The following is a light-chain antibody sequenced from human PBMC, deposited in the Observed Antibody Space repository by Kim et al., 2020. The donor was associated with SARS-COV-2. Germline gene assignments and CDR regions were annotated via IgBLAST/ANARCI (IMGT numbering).Light chain of an antibody. V-gene: IGLV3-1*01. Sequence: SYELTQPPSVSVSPGQTASITCSGDKLGDKYACWYQQKPGQSPVLVIYKDSKRPSGIPERFSGSNSGNTATLTISGTHAMDEADYYCQAWDSSTHVVFGGGTQLTVL. CDR2: KDS. CDR1: KLGDKY. J-gene: IGLJ2*01. CDR3: QAWDSSTHVV.